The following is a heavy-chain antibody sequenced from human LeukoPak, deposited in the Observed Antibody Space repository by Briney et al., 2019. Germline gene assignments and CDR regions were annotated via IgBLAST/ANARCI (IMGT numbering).Heavy chain of an antibody. CDR1: GFTFSSYA. CDR2: ISGSGGST. CDR3: AKLVGPNYYGSGSYQPLHFDY. V-gene: IGHV3-23*01. Sequence: GGSLRLSCAASGFTFSSYAMSWVRQAPGKGLEWVSAISGSGGSTYYADSVKGRFTISRDNSKNTLYLQMNSLRAEDTAVYYCAKLVGPNYYGSGSYQPLHFDYWGQGTLVTVSS. D-gene: IGHD3-10*01. J-gene: IGHJ4*02.